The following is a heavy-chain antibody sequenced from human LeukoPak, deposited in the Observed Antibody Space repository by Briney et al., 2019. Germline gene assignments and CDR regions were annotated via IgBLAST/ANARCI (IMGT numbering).Heavy chain of an antibody. CDR3: ARHRIAVAGTSYYYYGMDV. J-gene: IGHJ6*04. V-gene: IGHV5-51*01. D-gene: IGHD6-19*01. CDR1: GYSFTSYW. Sequence: GESLKISCKGSGYSFTSYWIGWVRQMPGKGLEWMGIIYPGDSDTRYSPSFQGQVTISAVKSISTAYLQWSSLKASDTAMYYCARHRIAVAGTSYYYYGMDVWGKGTTVTVSS. CDR2: IYPGDSDT.